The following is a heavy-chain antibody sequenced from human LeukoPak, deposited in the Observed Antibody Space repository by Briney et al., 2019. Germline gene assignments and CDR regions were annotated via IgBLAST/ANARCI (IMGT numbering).Heavy chain of an antibody. J-gene: IGHJ4*02. D-gene: IGHD3-22*01. CDR2: IKQDGSDK. CDR1: GFTFSNYA. Sequence: GGSLRLSCAASGFTFSNYAMTWVRQAPGKGLEWVANIKQDGSDKYYVDSLKGRFTISRDNAKNSLFLQMNSLRAEDTAVYYCARDYYDSSAYYVSYFDYWGQGTLVTVS. V-gene: IGHV3-7*01. CDR3: ARDYYDSSAYYVSYFDY.